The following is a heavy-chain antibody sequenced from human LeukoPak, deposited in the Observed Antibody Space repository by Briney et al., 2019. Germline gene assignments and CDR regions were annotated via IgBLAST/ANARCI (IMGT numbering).Heavy chain of an antibody. CDR2: MNPNSGNT. CDR1: GYTFTSYD. V-gene: IGHV1-8*01. CDR3: TRGLVVLSATSWAFDI. D-gene: IGHD2-15*01. J-gene: IGHJ3*02. Sequence: ASVKVSCKASGYTFTSYDINWVRQATGQGLEWMGWMNPNSGNTGYAQKFQARVSMTRNTSISTAYVELSSLRSEDTAVYYCTRGLVVLSATSWAFDIWGHGTMVTVSS.